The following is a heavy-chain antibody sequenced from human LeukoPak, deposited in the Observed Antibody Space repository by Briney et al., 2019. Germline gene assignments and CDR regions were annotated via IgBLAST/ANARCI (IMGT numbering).Heavy chain of an antibody. CDR1: GFTFSSYA. CDR3: AKDQIGKIFGVGPGGY. J-gene: IGHJ4*02. Sequence: GGSLRLSCAASGFTFSSYAMSWVRKAPGKGLEWVSAISGSGGSTYYADSVKGRFTISRDNFKNTLYLQMNSLRAEDTAVYYCAKDQIGKIFGVGPGGYWGQGTLVTVSS. CDR2: ISGSGGST. V-gene: IGHV3-23*01. D-gene: IGHD3-3*01.